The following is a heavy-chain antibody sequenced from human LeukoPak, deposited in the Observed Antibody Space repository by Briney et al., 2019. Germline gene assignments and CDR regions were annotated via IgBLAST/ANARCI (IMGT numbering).Heavy chain of an antibody. J-gene: IGHJ5*02. CDR1: GVSISYYY. CDR3: ARRIEHWFDP. V-gene: IGHV4-4*09. Sequence: SETLSLTRSVSGVSISYYYWSWIRQLPGKGLEWIGDIFTSGSTSYSPSLKSRVTMSVDTSTNQFSLNLNSVTAADTAVYYCARRIEHWFDPWGQGTLVTVSS. CDR2: IFTSGST.